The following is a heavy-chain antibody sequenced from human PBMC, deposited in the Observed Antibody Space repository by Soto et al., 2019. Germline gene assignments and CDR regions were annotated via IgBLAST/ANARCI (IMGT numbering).Heavy chain of an antibody. J-gene: IGHJ4*02. CDR2: ISGSGGST. CDR1: GFTFSSYA. CDR3: AKSHGGVIVIGLW. Sequence: EVQLLESGGGLVQPGGSLRLSCAASGFTFSSYAMSWVRQAPGKGLEWVSAISGSGGSTYYADSVKGRFTISRDNSKNTLYLQMNSLSAEDTAVYYCAKSHGGVIVIGLWWGQGTLVTVSS. V-gene: IGHV3-23*01. D-gene: IGHD3-16*02.